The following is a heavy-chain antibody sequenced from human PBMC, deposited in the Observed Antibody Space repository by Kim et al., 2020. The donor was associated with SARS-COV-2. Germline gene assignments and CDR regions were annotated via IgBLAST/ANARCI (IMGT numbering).Heavy chain of an antibody. CDR2: INSDGSST. CDR1: GFTFSSYW. V-gene: IGHV3-74*01. CDR3: ARVISGSYRYFDY. J-gene: IGHJ4*02. Sequence: GGSLRLSCAASGFTFSSYWMHWVRQAPGKGLVWVSRINSDGSSTSYADSVKGRFTISRDNAKNTLYLQMNSLRAEDTAVYYCARVISGSYRYFDYWGQGTLVTVSS. D-gene: IGHD1-26*01.